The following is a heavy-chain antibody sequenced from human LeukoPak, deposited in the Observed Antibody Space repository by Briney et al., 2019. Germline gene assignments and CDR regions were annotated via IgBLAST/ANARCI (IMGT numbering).Heavy chain of an antibody. CDR2: INPNIVGT. CDR1: GYTFTGYY. V-gene: IGHV1-2*02. Sequence: ASVKFSCKASGYTFTGYYMHWVRQAPRQGLDWIGWINPNIVGTNYAHKFQGRVNMTRDPSISNAYMELSRLRYDDKGVYYCARDWEEYCSSTSCLWSTAYTWFDPWGQGTLVTVSS. D-gene: IGHD2-2*01. CDR3: ARDWEEYCSSTSCLWSTAYTWFDP. J-gene: IGHJ5*02.